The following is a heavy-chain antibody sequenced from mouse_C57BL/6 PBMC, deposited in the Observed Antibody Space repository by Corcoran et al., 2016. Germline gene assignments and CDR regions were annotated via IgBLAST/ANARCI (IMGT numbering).Heavy chain of an antibody. Sequence: QVQLQQSGAELVKPGASVKISCKASGYAFSSYWMNWVKQRPGKGLEWIGQIYPGDGDTNYNGKFKGKATLTADKSSSTAYMQLSSLTSEDSAVYFCARTSLYYDSLWFAYWGQGTLVTVSA. V-gene: IGHV1-80*01. CDR3: ARTSLYYDSLWFAY. CDR1: GYAFSSYW. J-gene: IGHJ3*01. D-gene: IGHD2-4*01. CDR2: IYPGDGDT.